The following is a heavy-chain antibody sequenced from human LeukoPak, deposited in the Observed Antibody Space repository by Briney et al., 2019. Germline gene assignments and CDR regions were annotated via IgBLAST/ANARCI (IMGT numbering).Heavy chain of an antibody. V-gene: IGHV1-8*01. CDR2: MNPNSGNT. CDR1: GYTFTIYD. CDR3: ARAPSREDYGDHYWFDH. J-gene: IGHJ5*02. D-gene: IGHD4-17*01. Sequence: ASVKVSFKASGYTFTIYDINWVRQATGQGREWMGWMNPNSGNTGHAQKFQGRVTMTRNTSISTAYMELSSLRSEDTAVYYCARAPSREDYGDHYWFDHWGQGTLVTVSS.